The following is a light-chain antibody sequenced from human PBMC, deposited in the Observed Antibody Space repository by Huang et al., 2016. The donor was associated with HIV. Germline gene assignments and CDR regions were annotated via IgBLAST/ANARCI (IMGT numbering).Light chain of an antibody. CDR1: QSITHS. V-gene: IGKV3-15*01. Sequence: EIVMTQSPVTLSVSPGERATLSCRASQSITHSLAWYQQKSGQAPRLLIYGASTRATGIPARFSGSGSGTAFTLTIDSLQSEDFALYYCQQYNNWPPSITFGQGTRLEI. CDR2: GAS. CDR3: QQYNNWPPSIT. J-gene: IGKJ5*01.